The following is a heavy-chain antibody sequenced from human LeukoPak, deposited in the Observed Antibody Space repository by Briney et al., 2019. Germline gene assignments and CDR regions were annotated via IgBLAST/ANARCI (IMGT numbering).Heavy chain of an antibody. D-gene: IGHD2-15*01. J-gene: IGHJ3*02. V-gene: IGHV4-59*01. CDR1: GGSISSYY. CDR3: ATGQYCSGNRCYSGTFDI. Sequence: PSETLSLTCTVSGGSISSYYWSWIRQPPGKGLEWIGYINYSGTTNYNPSLKSRVTMSVDTSKNQFSLKLTSVTAADTAVYYCATGQYCSGNRCYSGTFDIWGQGTMVSVSS. CDR2: INYSGTT.